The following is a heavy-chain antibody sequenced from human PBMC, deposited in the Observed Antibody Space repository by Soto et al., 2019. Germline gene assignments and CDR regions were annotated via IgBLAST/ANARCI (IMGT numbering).Heavy chain of an antibody. J-gene: IGHJ3*02. Sequence: SETLSLTCTVSGGSISSSSYYWGWIRQPPGKGLEWIGSIYYSGSTYYNPSLKSRVTISVDTSKNQFPLKLSSVTAADTAVYYCAAGAGIFPDAFDIWGQGTMVTVSS. CDR2: IYYSGST. CDR1: GGSISSSSYY. V-gene: IGHV4-39*01. D-gene: IGHD6-19*01. CDR3: AAGAGIFPDAFDI.